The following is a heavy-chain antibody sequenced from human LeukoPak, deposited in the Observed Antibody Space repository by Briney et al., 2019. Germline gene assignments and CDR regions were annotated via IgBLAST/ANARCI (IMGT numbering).Heavy chain of an antibody. CDR3: ARSYGSGSIDWFDP. Sequence: SGTLSLTCAVSGGPISSYYWSWIRQPPGKGLEWIGYIYYSGSTNYNPSLKSRVTISVDTSKNQFSLKLSSVTAADTAVYYCARSYGSGSIDWFDPWGQGTLVTVSS. D-gene: IGHD3-10*01. V-gene: IGHV4-59*01. J-gene: IGHJ5*02. CDR2: IYYSGST. CDR1: GGPISSYY.